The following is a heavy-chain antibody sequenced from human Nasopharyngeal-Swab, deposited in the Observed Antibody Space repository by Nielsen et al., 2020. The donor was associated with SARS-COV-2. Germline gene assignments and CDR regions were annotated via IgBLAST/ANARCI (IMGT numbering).Heavy chain of an antibody. CDR3: ARAMTRGLALLDY. V-gene: IGHV1-69*13. CDR2: IIPIFGTA. Sequence: SVKVSCKTSGGTFSSYAISWVRQAPGQGLEWMGGIIPIFGTANYAQKFQGRVTITADGSTSTAYMELSSLRSEDTAVYYCARAMTRGLALLDYWGQGTLVTVSS. J-gene: IGHJ4*02. D-gene: IGHD4-11*01. CDR1: GGTFSSYA.